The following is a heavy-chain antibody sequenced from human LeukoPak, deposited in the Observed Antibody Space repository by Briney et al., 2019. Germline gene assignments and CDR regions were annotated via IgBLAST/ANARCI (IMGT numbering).Heavy chain of an antibody. CDR3: ARFGVDYDMDV. D-gene: IGHD3-16*01. Sequence: SVTLSLTCSVSGGSISGHYWTWIRQPPGKGLEWIGQTHYTGKPDYNPSLKSRITISVDTSKNQVSLQVSSVTAADSAIYYCARFGVDYDMDVWGHGTTVTVFS. J-gene: IGHJ6*02. CDR1: GGSISGHY. V-gene: IGHV4-59*11. CDR2: THYTGKP.